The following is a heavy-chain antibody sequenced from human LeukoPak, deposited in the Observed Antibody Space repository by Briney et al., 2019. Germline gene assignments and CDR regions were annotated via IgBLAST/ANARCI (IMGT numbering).Heavy chain of an antibody. CDR3: VSLPDV. CDR2: IYNSGST. J-gene: IGHJ6*04. Sequence: SEILSLTCTVSGGSISSYYWSWIRQPPGKGLEWIGYIYNSGSTNYNPSLKSRVTISIDTSKNQFSLKLSSVTAADTAVYYCVSLPDVWGKGTTVTVSS. CDR1: GGSISSYY. V-gene: IGHV4-59*01.